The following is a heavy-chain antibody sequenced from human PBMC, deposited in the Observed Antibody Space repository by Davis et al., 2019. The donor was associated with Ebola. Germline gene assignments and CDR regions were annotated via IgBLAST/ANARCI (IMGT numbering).Heavy chain of an antibody. CDR2: INPNSGGT. V-gene: IGHV1-2*06. J-gene: IGHJ6*02. Sequence: AASVKVSCKASGYTFTGYYMHWVRQAPGQGLEWMGRINPNSGGTNYAQKFQGRVTMTRDTSISTAYMELSRLRSEDTAVYYCARYPTVTTDLYYYYGMDVWGQGTTVTVSS. CDR3: ARYPTVTTDLYYYYGMDV. CDR1: GYTFTGYY. D-gene: IGHD4-17*01.